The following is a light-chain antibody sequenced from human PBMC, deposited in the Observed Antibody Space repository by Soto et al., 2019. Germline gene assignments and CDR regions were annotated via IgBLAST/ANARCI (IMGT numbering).Light chain of an antibody. J-gene: IGLJ1*01. V-gene: IGLV2-14*01. CDR2: DVT. Sequence: QSALTQPASVSGSPGQSIAISCTGTSSDVGAYNYVSWYQQHPGKVPKLVIYDVTNRPSGVSDRFSGSKSGNTASLTISGLQAEDEGDYYCRSYTSNPPPYVLGTGTKLTVL. CDR1: SSDVGAYNY. CDR3: RSYTSNPPPYV.